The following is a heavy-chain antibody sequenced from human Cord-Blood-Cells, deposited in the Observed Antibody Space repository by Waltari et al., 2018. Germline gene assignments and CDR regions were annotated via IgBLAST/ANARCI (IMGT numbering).Heavy chain of an antibody. Sequence: QVQLVESGGGVVQPGRSLRLSCAASGFTFSSYAMHWVSQAPGKGLEWVAVISYDGSNKYYADSVKGRFTISRDNSKNTLYLQMNSLRAEDTAVYYCAREPPYGSGSYYYYGMDVWGQGTTVTVSS. V-gene: IGHV3-30-3*01. J-gene: IGHJ6*02. CDR2: ISYDGSNK. CDR3: AREPPYGSGSYYYYGMDV. CDR1: GFTFSSYA. D-gene: IGHD3-10*01.